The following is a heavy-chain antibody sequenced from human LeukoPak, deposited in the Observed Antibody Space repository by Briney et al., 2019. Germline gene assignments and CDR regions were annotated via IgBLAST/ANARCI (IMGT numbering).Heavy chain of an antibody. V-gene: IGHV4-59*01. D-gene: IGHD3-22*01. CDR3: ARGTHYNDSSGFFSLDY. CDR1: GGSISSNY. CDR2: IYYSGRT. Sequence: PSETLSLTCTVSGGSISSNYWSWIRQSPGKGLEWIGYIYYSGRTNYNPSLQSRVTISVDTSKNQFSLKLTSVTAADTALYYCARGTHYNDSSGFFSLDYWGQGTLVTVSS. J-gene: IGHJ4*02.